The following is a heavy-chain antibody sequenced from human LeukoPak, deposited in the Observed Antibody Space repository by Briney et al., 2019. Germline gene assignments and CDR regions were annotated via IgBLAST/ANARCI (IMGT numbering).Heavy chain of an antibody. J-gene: IGHJ5*02. CDR3: ARDQYYDSKGWFDP. Sequence: GASVKVSCKASGYTFSSHGISWVRQAPGQGLEWVGWISSYNGNTNYAQKFQGRVTMTTDTSTSTAYMDLRSLRSDDTAVYYCARDQYYDSKGWFDPWGQGTLVTVSS. CDR1: GYTFSSHG. D-gene: IGHD3-22*01. CDR2: ISSYNGNT. V-gene: IGHV1-18*01.